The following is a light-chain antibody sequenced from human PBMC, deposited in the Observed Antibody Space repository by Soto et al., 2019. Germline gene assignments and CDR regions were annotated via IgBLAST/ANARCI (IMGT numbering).Light chain of an antibody. CDR1: QSVSSSD. CDR3: QQCSASPPMYT. CDR2: GAS. J-gene: IGKJ2*01. V-gene: IGKV3-20*01. Sequence: EIVLTQSPGTLSLSPGERATLSCRASQSVSSSDLAWYQQKPGQAPRLLIYGASSRATGIPDRFTGSGSGTDFTLPISRLEPEDFAVYYCQQCSASPPMYTFGQGPKLEIK.